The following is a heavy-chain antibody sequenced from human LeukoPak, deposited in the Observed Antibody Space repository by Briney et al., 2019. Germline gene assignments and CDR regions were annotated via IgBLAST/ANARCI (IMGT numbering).Heavy chain of an antibody. V-gene: IGHV5-51*01. D-gene: IGHD3-22*01. J-gene: IGHJ4*02. Sequence: GESLKISCKGSGYSFTSYWIGWVRQMPGKGLEWMGIIYPGDSDTRYSPSFQGQVTIPADKSISTAYLQWSSLKASDTAMYYCARRKYYYDSSGYGYYFGYWGQGTLVTVSS. CDR3: ARRKYYYDSSGYGYYFGY. CDR2: IYPGDSDT. CDR1: GYSFTSYW.